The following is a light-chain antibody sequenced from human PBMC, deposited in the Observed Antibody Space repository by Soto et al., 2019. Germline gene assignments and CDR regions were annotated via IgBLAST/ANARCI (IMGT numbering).Light chain of an antibody. Sequence: EIVLTQSPATLSLSPGERATLSCRTSKSISSSLAWYQQKPGQAPRLLIYDASSRATGVPARFSGSGSGTSFTLTIGGLDPDDFAVYYCQQRSEWPRTFGQGTKVDIK. J-gene: IGKJ1*01. CDR2: DAS. V-gene: IGKV3-11*01. CDR3: QQRSEWPRT. CDR1: KSISSS.